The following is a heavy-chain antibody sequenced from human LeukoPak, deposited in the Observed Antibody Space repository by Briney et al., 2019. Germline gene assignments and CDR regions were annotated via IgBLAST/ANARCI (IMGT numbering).Heavy chain of an antibody. V-gene: IGHV1-2*02. CDR1: GYTFTGYY. CDR2: INPNSGGT. J-gene: IGHJ4*02. CDR3: ARDSGGDIVATIPDY. Sequence: GASVKVSYKASGYTFTGYYMHWVRQAPGQGLEWMGWINPNSGGTNYAQKFQGRVTMTRDTSISTAYMELSRLRSDDTAVYYCARDSGGDIVATIPDYWGQGTLVTVSS. D-gene: IGHD5-12*01.